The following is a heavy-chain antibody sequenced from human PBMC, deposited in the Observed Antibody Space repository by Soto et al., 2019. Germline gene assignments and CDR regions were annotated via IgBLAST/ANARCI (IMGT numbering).Heavy chain of an antibody. D-gene: IGHD2-8*01. J-gene: IGHJ6*02. CDR1: GYSFTDYH. V-gene: IGHV1-2*04. CDR3: ARGHSTDCSNGVCSFFYNHEMDV. Sequence: ASVQGSCKASGYSFTDYHIHWVRQAPGQGLEWMGRINPKSGGTSTAQKFQGWVTMTRDRSISTVYMELTRLRSDDTAVYFCARGHSTDCSNGVCSFFYNHEMDVWGQGTTVTVSS. CDR2: INPKSGGT.